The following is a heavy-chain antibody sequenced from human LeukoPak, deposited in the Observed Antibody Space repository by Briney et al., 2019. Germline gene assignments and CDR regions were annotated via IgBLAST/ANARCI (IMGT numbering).Heavy chain of an antibody. CDR3: ARLVTFYYDSSGYPFRWFDP. D-gene: IGHD3-22*01. CDR2: INHSGST. V-gene: IGHV4-34*01. CDR1: GGSFSGYY. J-gene: IGHJ5*02. Sequence: SETLSLTCAVYGGSFSGYYWSWIRQPPGKGLEWIGEINHSGSTNYNPSLKSRVTISVDTSKNQFSLKLSSVTAADTAVYYCARLVTFYYDSSGYPFRWFDPWGQGTLVTVSS.